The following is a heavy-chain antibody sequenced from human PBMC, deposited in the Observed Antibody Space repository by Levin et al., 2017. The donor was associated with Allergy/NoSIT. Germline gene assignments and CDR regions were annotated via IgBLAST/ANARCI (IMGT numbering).Heavy chain of an antibody. J-gene: IGHJ3*02. D-gene: IGHD2-15*01. CDR3: ARAQYCSGGTCYSNAFDI. CDR1: GFTFSSYA. CDR2: ISYVGSNK. Sequence: GESLKISCAASGFTFSSYAMHWVRQAPGKGLEWVAVISYVGSNKYYADSVKGRFTISRDNSKNTLYLQMNSLRAEDTAVYYCARAQYCSGGTCYSNAFDIWGQGTMVTVSS. V-gene: IGHV3-30-3*01.